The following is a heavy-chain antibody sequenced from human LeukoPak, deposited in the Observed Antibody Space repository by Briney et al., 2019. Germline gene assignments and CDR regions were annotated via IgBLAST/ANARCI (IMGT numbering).Heavy chain of an antibody. J-gene: IGHJ4*02. CDR1: GGSISSYY. D-gene: IGHD3-16*01. Sequence: SETLSLTCTVSGGSISSYYWSWIRQPPGKGLEWIGYIYYSGSTNYNPSLNSRVTISVDTSENQFSLKLSSVTAADTAVYYCARQGWAFYFDYWGQGTLVTVSS. V-gene: IGHV4-59*08. CDR2: IYYSGST. CDR3: ARQGWAFYFDY.